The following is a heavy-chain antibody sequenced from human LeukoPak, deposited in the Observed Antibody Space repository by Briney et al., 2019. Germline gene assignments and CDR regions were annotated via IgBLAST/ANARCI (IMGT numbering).Heavy chain of an antibody. CDR2: IYYSGST. V-gene: IGHV4-39*01. CDR3: ARLRITMARGASGNWFDP. D-gene: IGHD3-10*01. J-gene: IGHJ5*02. CDR1: GGSISSSSYY. Sequence: SETLSLTCTVSGGSISSSSYYWGWLRQPPGKGLEWVGSIYYSGSTFYNPSLKSRVTISVDTSKNQFSLKLSSVTAADTAVYYCARLRITMARGASGNWFDPWGQGTLVTVSS.